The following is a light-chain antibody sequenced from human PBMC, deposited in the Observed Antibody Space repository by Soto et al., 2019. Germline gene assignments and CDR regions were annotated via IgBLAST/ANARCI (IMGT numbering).Light chain of an antibody. V-gene: IGKV1-12*01. CDR2: TAS. Sequence: DIQMTQSPSSVSASVGDRVTITCRASQGISSLLAWYQQKPGKAPNLLIHTASSLQSGVPSRFSGSGSGTDFSLTISSLQPEDFATYYCQQANCFPLTFGGGTKVEIK. J-gene: IGKJ4*01. CDR1: QGISSL. CDR3: QQANCFPLT.